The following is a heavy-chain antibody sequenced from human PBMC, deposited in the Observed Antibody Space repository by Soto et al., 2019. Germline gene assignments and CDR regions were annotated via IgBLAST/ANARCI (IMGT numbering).Heavy chain of an antibody. D-gene: IGHD5-18*01. CDR1: GGTFSSYA. V-gene: IGHV1-69*13. J-gene: IGHJ4*02. Sequence: GASVKVSCKASGGTFSSYAISWVRQAPGQGLEWMGGIIPIFGTANYAQKFQGRVTITADESTSTAYMELSSLRSEDTAVYYYARKVRGYSYGYYFDYWGQGTLVTVSS. CDR2: IIPIFGTA. CDR3: ARKVRGYSYGYYFDY.